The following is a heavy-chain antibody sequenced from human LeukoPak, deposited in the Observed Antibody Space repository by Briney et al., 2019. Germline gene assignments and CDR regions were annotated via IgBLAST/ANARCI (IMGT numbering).Heavy chain of an antibody. CDR1: GGSISSGGYY. V-gene: IGHV4-31*03. Sequence: SETLSLTCTVSGGSISSGGYYWSWIRRHPGKGLEWIGYIYYSGSTYYNPSLKSRVTISVDTSKNQFSLKLSSVTAADTAVYYCARGIGQLVPYFDYWGQGTLVTVSS. J-gene: IGHJ4*02. CDR3: ARGIGQLVPYFDY. CDR2: IYYSGST. D-gene: IGHD6-6*01.